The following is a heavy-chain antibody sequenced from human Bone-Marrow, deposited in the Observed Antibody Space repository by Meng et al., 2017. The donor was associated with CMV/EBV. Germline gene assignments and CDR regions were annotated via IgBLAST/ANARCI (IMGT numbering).Heavy chain of an antibody. Sequence: ASVKVSCKTSGFTFSDYHMHWVRQAPGQGLEWMGWNSPKSGGTQDAQKFQGRVTMTRDTSINTAYLELRRLRSDYTAVYYCGRVKYDFLLDYKHAKDVWGQGTTVTVSS. D-gene: IGHD3-3*01. CDR2: NSPKSGGT. CDR1: GFTFSDYH. V-gene: IGHV1-2*02. J-gene: IGHJ6*02. CDR3: GRVKYDFLLDYKHAKDV.